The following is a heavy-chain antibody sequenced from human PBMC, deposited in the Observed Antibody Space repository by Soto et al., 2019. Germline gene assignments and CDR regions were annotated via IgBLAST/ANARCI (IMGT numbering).Heavy chain of an antibody. CDR2: IYYSGST. Sequence: QVQLQESGPGLVKPSQTLSLTCTVSGGSISSGGYYCSWIRQHPGKGLEWIAYIYYSGSTYYNPSLKSRVTISVDTSKNQFSMKLSSVTAADTAVYYCARGPQGRSWESTHWFDPWVQGTLVTVSS. V-gene: IGHV4-31*03. J-gene: IGHJ5*02. CDR1: GGSISSGGYY. D-gene: IGHD2-15*01. CDR3: ARGPQGRSWESTHWFDP.